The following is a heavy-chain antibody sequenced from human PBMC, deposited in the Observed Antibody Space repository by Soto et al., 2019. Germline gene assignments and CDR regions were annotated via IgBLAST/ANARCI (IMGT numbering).Heavy chain of an antibody. CDR2: IYSGGST. CDR3: ARMQRPRIAVAGEGYYFDY. J-gene: IGHJ4*02. CDR1: GFTVSSNY. Sequence: GGSLRLSCAASGFTVSSNYMSWVRQAPGKGLEWVSLIYSGGSTYYADSVKGRFTISRHNSKNTLYLQMNSLRAEDTAVYYCARMQRPRIAVAGEGYYFDYWGQGTLVTVSS. D-gene: IGHD6-19*01. V-gene: IGHV3-53*04.